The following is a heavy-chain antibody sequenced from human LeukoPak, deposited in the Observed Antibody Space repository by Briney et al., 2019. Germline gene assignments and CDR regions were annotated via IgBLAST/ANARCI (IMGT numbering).Heavy chain of an antibody. V-gene: IGHV4-59*12. Sequence: SETLSLTCTVSGGSISSYYWSWIRQPPGKGLEWIGYIYYSGSTNYNPSLKSRVTISVDTSKNQFSLKLSSVTAADTAVYYCARGRPRVTTVTPGPDYWGQGTLVTVSS. CDR3: ARGRPRVTTVTPGPDY. D-gene: IGHD4-17*01. CDR1: GGSISSYY. CDR2: IYYSGST. J-gene: IGHJ4*02.